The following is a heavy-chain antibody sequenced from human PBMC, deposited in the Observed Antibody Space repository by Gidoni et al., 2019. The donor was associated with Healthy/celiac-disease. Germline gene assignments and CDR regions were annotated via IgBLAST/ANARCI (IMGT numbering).Heavy chain of an antibody. CDR2: IYYSGST. J-gene: IGHJ6*02. V-gene: IGHV4-39*01. CDR1: GGSISSSSYY. Sequence: QLQLQESGPGLVKPSETLSLTCTVSGGSISSSSYYWGWIRQPPGKGLEWIGSIYYSGSTYYNPYLKSRVTISVDTSKNQFSLKLSSVTAADTAVYYCARLGDGYNTDDYYYGMDVWGQGTTVTVSS. D-gene: IGHD5-12*01. CDR3: ARLGDGYNTDDYYYGMDV.